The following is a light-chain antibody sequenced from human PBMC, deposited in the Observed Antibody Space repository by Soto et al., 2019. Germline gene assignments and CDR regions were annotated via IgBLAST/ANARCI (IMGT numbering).Light chain of an antibody. V-gene: IGLV4-69*01. Sequence: HLVLTQSPSASASLGASVKLTCTLSSGHSRYDIAWHQQQPGKGPHFLMKVYSDGSHTKGDGIPDRFSGSSSGTERYLTISSLQSEDEADYYCQTWGTGPWVFGGGTKLTVL. CDR1: SGHSRYD. CDR2: VYSDGSH. CDR3: QTWGTGPWV. J-gene: IGLJ3*02.